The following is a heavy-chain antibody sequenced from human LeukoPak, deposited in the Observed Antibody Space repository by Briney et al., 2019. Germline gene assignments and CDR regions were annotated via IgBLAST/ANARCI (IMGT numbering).Heavy chain of an antibody. CDR1: GGTFSSYA. D-gene: IGHD3-9*01. CDR3: ARYFPVETYGVDV. Sequence: SVKVSCKASGGTFSSYAISWVRQAPGQGLEWMGRIIPILGIANYAQKFQGRVTITADKSTSTAYMELSSLRSEDTAVYYCARYFPVETYGVDVWGQGTTVTVSS. CDR2: IIPILGIA. V-gene: IGHV1-69*04. J-gene: IGHJ6*02.